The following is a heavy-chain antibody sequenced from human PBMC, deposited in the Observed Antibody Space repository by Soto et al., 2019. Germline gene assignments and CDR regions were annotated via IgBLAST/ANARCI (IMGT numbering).Heavy chain of an antibody. D-gene: IGHD3-16*01. J-gene: IGHJ6*02. CDR2: MNPNSGNT. CDR3: AADSGGAAFGYYYGMDV. V-gene: IGHV1-8*01. CDR1: GYTFTSYD. Sequence: GASVKVSCKASGYTFTSYDINWVRQATGQGLEWMGWMNPNSGNTNYAQKFQERVTITRDMSTSTAYMELSSLRSEDTAVYYCAADSGGAAFGYYYGMDVWGQGTTVTVSS.